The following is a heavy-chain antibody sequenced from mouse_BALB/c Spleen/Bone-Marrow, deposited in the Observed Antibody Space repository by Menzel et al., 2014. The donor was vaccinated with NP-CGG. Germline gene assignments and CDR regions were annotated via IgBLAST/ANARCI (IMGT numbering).Heavy chain of an antibody. CDR1: GFTFTDYY. CDR3: ARDKGRVFFDY. J-gene: IGHJ2*01. Sequence: EVKLMESGGGLVQPGGSLRLSRATSGFTFTDYYMNWVRQPPGKALEWLGFIRNKANGYTTEYSASVKSRFTISRDNSQNILYLQKNTLRVDDSATYYCARDKGRVFFDYWGQGTTLTVSS. V-gene: IGHV7-3*02. CDR2: IRNKANGYTT.